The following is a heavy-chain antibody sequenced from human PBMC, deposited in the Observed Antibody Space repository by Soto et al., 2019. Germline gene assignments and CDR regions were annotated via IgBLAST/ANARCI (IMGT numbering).Heavy chain of an antibody. D-gene: IGHD2-15*01. CDR2: ISGDNGDT. CDR3: ARDDASGSRARAFDI. Sequence: GGSVKVSCQASCYSFTRYGMSWVRQAPGQRPEWMGWISGDNGDTTYAQKFQGGVTLTTDTSTSTVYMELRSLRSDDTAVFYCARDDASGSRARAFDIWGQGTMVTVSS. J-gene: IGHJ3*02. CDR1: CYSFTRYG. V-gene: IGHV1-18*01.